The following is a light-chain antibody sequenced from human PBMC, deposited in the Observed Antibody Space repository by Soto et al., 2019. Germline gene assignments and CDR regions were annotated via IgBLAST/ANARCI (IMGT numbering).Light chain of an antibody. CDR3: QQYQRYSQ. CDR2: KAS. V-gene: IGKV1-5*03. Sequence: DIQMTQSPSTLSASVGDRVTITCRASQSISSWVAWYQQQPGKAPKLLIYKASSLESGVPSRFSGSGSGTEFTLTISSLQPDDFATYYCQQYQRYSQFGQGTKV. CDR1: QSISSW. J-gene: IGKJ1*01.